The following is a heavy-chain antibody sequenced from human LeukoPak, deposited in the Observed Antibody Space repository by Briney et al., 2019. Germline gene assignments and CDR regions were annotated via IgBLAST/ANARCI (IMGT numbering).Heavy chain of an antibody. CDR2: INTNTGNP. CDR3: ARVVSSLSIAAPY. D-gene: IGHD6-6*01. J-gene: IGHJ4*02. Sequence: GASVKVSCKASGYTFTSYAVNWVRQAPGQGLEWMGWINTNTGNPTYAQGFTGRFVFSLDTSVSTACLQITSLKAEDTAVYYCARVVSSLSIAAPYWGQGTLVTVSS. CDR1: GYTFTSYA. V-gene: IGHV7-4-1*02.